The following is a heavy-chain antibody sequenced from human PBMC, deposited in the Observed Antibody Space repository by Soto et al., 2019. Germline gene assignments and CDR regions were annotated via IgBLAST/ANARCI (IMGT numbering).Heavy chain of an antibody. CDR1: GFTFSSYS. CDR3: ARDGEMATILGDAFDI. Sequence: ESGGGLVQPGGSLRLSCAASGFTFSSYSMNWVRQAPGKGLEWVSYISSSSSTIYYADSVKGRFTISRDNAKNSLYLQMNSLRAEDTAVYYCARDGEMATILGDAFDIWGQGTMVTVSS. V-gene: IGHV3-48*01. J-gene: IGHJ3*02. CDR2: ISSSSSTI. D-gene: IGHD5-12*01.